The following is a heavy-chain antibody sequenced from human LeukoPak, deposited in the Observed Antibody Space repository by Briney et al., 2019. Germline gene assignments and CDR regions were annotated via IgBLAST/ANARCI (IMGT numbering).Heavy chain of an antibody. D-gene: IGHD3-10*01. CDR3: ARGRELWFGELSPMDV. CDR1: GYTFTSYD. V-gene: IGHV1-8*01. J-gene: IGHJ6*02. CDR2: MNPNSGNT. Sequence: ASVKVSCKASGYTFTSYDINWVRQATGQRLEWMGWMNPNSGNTGYAQKFQGRVTMTRNTSISTAYMELSSLRSEDTAVYYCARGRELWFGELSPMDVWAHGTTVTVSS.